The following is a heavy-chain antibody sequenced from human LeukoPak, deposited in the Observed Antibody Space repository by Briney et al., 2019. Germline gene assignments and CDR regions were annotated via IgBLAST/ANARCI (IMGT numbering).Heavy chain of an antibody. D-gene: IGHD5-18*01. CDR3: AREAGIQLWFGQNWFDP. V-gene: IGHV1-46*01. CDR2: INPSGGST. Sequence: ASVKVSCKASGYTFTSYYMHWVRQAPGQGLEWMGIINPSGGSTSYAQKFQSRVTMTRDTSTSTVYMELSSLRSEDTAVYYCAREAGIQLWFGQNWFDPWGQGTLVTVSS. J-gene: IGHJ5*02. CDR1: GYTFTSYY.